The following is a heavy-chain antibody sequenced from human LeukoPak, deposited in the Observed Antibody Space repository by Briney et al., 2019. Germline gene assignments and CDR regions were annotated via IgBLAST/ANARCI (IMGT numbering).Heavy chain of an antibody. J-gene: IGHJ6*02. D-gene: IGHD2-15*01. CDR1: GFTFSNYA. Sequence: GGSLRLSCAASGFTFSNYAMTWVRRAPGEGLEWVSAISGSGSSTYSADSLKDRFTISRDNSRNTLYLQMDSLRAEDTAVYYCARDGYCSGGSCYPTSVGDVWGQGTTVTVSS. CDR3: ARDGYCSGGSCYPTSVGDV. CDR2: ISGSGSST. V-gene: IGHV3-23*01.